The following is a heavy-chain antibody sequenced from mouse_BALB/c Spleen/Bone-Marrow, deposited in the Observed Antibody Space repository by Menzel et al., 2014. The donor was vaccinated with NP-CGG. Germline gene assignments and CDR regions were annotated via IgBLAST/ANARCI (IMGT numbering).Heavy chain of an antibody. CDR3: ARRVITTGPGFAY. V-gene: IGHV1-28*01. Sequence: VQLQQSGPELMKPGASVKISCKASGYSFTSYYIHWVKQNHGKSLEWIGYIDPFNGVTIYNQKFKGKATLTADKSSSTAYRHLSSLTSEDSAVYYCARRVITTGPGFAYWGQGTLVTVSA. J-gene: IGHJ3*01. CDR2: IDPFNGVT. CDR1: GYSFTSYY. D-gene: IGHD2-4*01.